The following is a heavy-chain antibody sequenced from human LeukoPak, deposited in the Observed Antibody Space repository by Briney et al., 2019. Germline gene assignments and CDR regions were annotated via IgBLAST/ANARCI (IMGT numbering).Heavy chain of an antibody. CDR3: ARGDDYGDYWGLY. CDR1: GYTFTKYG. CDR2: ISTYNGNT. J-gene: IGHJ4*02. Sequence: APGKVSCKASGYTFTKYGITWVRQAPGHGLEWMGWISTYNGNTNYAQKLQGRVTMTTDTSTSTAYMELRSLISDDAAVYYCARGDDYGDYWGLYWGQGTLVTVSS. V-gene: IGHV1-18*01. D-gene: IGHD4-17*01.